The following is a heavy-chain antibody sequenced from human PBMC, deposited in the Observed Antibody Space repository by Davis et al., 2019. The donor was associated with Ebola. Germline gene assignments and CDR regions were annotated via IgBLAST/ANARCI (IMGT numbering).Heavy chain of an antibody. CDR3: AREQQLVRIDY. Sequence: GESLKVSCKASGYTFTGYYMHWLRQAPGQGLEWMGWINPNSGGTNYAQKFQGRVTMTRDTSISTAYMELSGLRFDDTAVYYCAREQQLVRIDYWGQGTLVTVSS. D-gene: IGHD6-6*01. CDR2: INPNSGGT. J-gene: IGHJ4*02. CDR1: GYTFTGYY. V-gene: IGHV1-2*02.